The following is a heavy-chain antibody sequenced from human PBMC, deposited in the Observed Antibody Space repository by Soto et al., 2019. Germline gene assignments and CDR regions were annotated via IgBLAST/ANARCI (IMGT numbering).Heavy chain of an antibody. V-gene: IGHV3-66*01. J-gene: IGHJ6*02. Sequence: GSLRLSCAASGFTVSSNYITWVRQAPGKGLEWVSVIYSGGNTYYADSVKGRFTISRDNSKNTVYLQMNSLRAEDTAVYHCAIITFGTYGMDVWGQGTTVTVSS. CDR1: GFTVSSNY. D-gene: IGHD3-10*01. CDR3: AIITFGTYGMDV. CDR2: IYSGGNT.